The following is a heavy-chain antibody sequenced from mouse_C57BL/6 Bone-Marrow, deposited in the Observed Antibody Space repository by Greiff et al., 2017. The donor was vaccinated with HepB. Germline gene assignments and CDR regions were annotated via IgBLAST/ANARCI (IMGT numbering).Heavy chain of an antibody. J-gene: IGHJ2*01. CDR1: GFTFSSYA. D-gene: IGHD2-2*01. CDR2: ISDGGSYT. CDR3: ASPLWLRRGRDYYFDY. V-gene: IGHV5-4*01. Sequence: EVQLVESGGGLVKPGGSLKLSCAASGFTFSSYAMSWVRQTPEKRLEWVATISDGGSYTYYPDNVKGRFTISRDNAKNNLYLQMSHLKSEDTAMYYCASPLWLRRGRDYYFDYWGQGTTLTVSS.